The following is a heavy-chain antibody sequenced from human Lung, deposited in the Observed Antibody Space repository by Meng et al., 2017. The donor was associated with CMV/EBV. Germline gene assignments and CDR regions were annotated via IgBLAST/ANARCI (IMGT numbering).Heavy chain of an antibody. CDR1: GGPISSSDYY. Sequence: SETLSLTCTISGGPISSSDYYWGWIRQPPGKGLEWIGTIFYRGNTYYNPSLKSRVTISVDTSKNQFSLKLSSVTAADTAVYYCARHRDSSVHYFGWFDPWGQGTVVTVSS. CDR3: ARHRDSSVHYFGWFDP. CDR2: IFYRGNT. J-gene: IGHJ5*02. V-gene: IGHV4-39*01. D-gene: IGHD3-22*01.